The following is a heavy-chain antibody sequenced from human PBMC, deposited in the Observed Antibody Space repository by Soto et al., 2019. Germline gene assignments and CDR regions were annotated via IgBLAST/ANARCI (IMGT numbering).Heavy chain of an antibody. V-gene: IGHV4-34*01. J-gene: IGHJ4*02. Sequence: QVQLHQWGAGLLKPSETLSLTCAVSGGSFSFYYWSWIRQPPGKELEWIGEINHSGSTNYNSSLKSRVTISVDTSKNQFSLKLSSVTAADTAVYYCATRFYDSSGYYVFYFDSWGQGTLVTVSS. CDR3: ATRFYDSSGYYVFYFDS. CDR1: GGSFSFYY. CDR2: INHSGST. D-gene: IGHD3-22*01.